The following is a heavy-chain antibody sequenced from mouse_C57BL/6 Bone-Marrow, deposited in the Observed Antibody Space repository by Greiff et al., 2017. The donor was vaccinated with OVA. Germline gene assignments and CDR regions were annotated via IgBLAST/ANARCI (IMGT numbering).Heavy chain of an antibody. CDR1: GYAFTNYL. CDR3: ARGGITTVVALDY. CDR2: INPGSGGT. V-gene: IGHV1-54*01. D-gene: IGHD1-1*01. Sequence: QVQLQQSGAELVRPGTSVKVSCKASGYAFTNYLIEWVKQRPGQGLEWIGVINPGSGGTNYNEKFKGKATLTADKSSSTAYMQLSSLTSEDSAVYVCARGGITTVVALDYWGQGTTLTVSS. J-gene: IGHJ2*01.